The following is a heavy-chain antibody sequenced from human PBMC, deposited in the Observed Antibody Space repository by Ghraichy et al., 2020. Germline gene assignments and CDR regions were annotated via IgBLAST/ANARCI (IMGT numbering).Heavy chain of an antibody. CDR1: GFTFSSCA. Sequence: GGSLRLSCAASGFTFSSCAMSWVRQAPGKGLEWVSTISGSGGSTYYADSVKGRFTISRDNSKNTLFLQMNSLRAEDTAVYYCAKDPDSSGWQVDDFDYWGQGTLVTVSS. V-gene: IGHV3-23*01. CDR3: AKDPDSSGWQVDDFDY. CDR2: ISGSGGST. D-gene: IGHD6-19*01. J-gene: IGHJ4*02.